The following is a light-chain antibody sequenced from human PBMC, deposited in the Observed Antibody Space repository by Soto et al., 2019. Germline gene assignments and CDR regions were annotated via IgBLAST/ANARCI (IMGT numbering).Light chain of an antibody. J-gene: IGKJ4*01. Sequence: DIVMTQSPDSLAVSLGERATINCKSSQSVLYSANNKNYLAWYQQKPGQPPKLLIYWASTRESGVPDLFSGSGSGTDFTLTISSLQAEDVAVYYCQQYCRTPLTFGGGTKVEIK. CDR3: QQYCRTPLT. V-gene: IGKV4-1*01. CDR1: QSVLYSANNKNY. CDR2: WAS.